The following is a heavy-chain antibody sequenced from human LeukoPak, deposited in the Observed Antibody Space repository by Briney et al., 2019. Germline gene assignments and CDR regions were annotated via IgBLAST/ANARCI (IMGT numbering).Heavy chain of an antibody. CDR1: GFTFSNYW. J-gene: IGHJ2*01. Sequence: GGSLRLSCAASGFTFSNYWMSWVRQAPGKGLEWLANINQDGSESYYVDSVKGRFTISRDNGKNSLYLQSNSLRADDTAVYYCARDQGSMIVVRPTNWYFDLWGRGTLVTVSS. V-gene: IGHV3-7*01. CDR2: INQDGSES. D-gene: IGHD3-22*01. CDR3: ARDQGSMIVVRPTNWYFDL.